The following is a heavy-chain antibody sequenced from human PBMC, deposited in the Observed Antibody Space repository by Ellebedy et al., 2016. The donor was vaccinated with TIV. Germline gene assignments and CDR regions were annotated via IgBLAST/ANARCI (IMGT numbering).Heavy chain of an antibody. J-gene: IGHJ4*02. V-gene: IGHV3-30-3*01. D-gene: IGHD2-2*02. Sequence: GESLKISCAASGFTFSSYAMHWVRQAPGKGLEWVAFISYDGSNKYYADSVKGRFSISRDTSKNTLYLQMSSLRAEDTAVYYCARSSVPYTSSSYCFDYWGQGTLVTVSS. CDR2: ISYDGSNK. CDR3: ARSSVPYTSSSYCFDY. CDR1: GFTFSSYA.